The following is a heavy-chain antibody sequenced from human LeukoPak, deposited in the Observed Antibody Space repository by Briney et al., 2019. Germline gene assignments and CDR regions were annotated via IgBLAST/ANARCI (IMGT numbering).Heavy chain of an antibody. D-gene: IGHD1-14*01. Sequence: QTGGSLRLSCVASGLTVRRNVMSWVRQAPGKGLEWVSLIYSDDRAFYADSVKGRFTISRNNSKNTLFLQMSSLKPEDTAIYYCARDLAGFQEPRYYYYMDVWGKGTTVTVSS. CDR3: ARDLAGFQEPRYYYYMDV. CDR2: IYSDDRA. CDR1: GLTVRRNV. V-gene: IGHV3-66*02. J-gene: IGHJ6*03.